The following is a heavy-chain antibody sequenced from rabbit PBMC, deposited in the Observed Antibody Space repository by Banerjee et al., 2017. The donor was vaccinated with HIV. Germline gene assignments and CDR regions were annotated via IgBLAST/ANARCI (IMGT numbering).Heavy chain of an antibody. V-gene: IGHV1S45*01. Sequence: QEQLEESGGGLVKPEGSLTLTCTASGFDLSSYYYMCWVRQAPGKGLEWITCIGTGSSGTAYYASWAKGRFTISKTSSTTVTLQMTSLTAADTATYFCAREGAWNYAFALWGPGTLVTVS. D-gene: IGHD6-1*01. CDR3: AREGAWNYAFAL. J-gene: IGHJ4*01. CDR2: IGTGSSGTA. CDR1: GFDLSSYYY.